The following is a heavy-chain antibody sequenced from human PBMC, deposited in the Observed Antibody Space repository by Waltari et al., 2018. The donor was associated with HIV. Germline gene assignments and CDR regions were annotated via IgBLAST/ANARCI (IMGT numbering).Heavy chain of an antibody. CDR3: AKDSVEYYDILTGYHFDY. D-gene: IGHD3-9*01. J-gene: IGHJ4*02. CDR2: ISYDGSNK. CDR1: GFTFSSYG. V-gene: IGHV3-30*18. Sequence: QVQLVESGGGVVQPGRSLRLSCAASGFTFSSYGMHWVRQAPGKGLEWVAVISYDGSNKYYADSVKGRFTISRDNSKNTLYLQMNSLRAEDTAVYYCAKDSVEYYDILTGYHFDYWGQGTLVTVSS.